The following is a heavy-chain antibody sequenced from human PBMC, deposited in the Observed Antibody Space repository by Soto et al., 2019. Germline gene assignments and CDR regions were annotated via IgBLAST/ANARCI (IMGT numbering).Heavy chain of an antibody. Sequence: GESLKISCKGSGYSFTSYWISWVRQMPGKGLEWMGRIDPSDSYTNYSPSFQGHVTISADKSISTAYLQWSSLKTEDTAVYYCTTEYDFWSGYGMDVWGQGTTVTVSS. V-gene: IGHV5-10-1*01. CDR1: GYSFTSYW. CDR2: IDPSDSYT. CDR3: TTEYDFWSGYGMDV. J-gene: IGHJ6*02. D-gene: IGHD3-3*01.